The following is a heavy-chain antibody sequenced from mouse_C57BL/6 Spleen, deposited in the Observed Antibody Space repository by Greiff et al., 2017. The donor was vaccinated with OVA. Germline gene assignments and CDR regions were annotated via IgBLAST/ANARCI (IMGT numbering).Heavy chain of an antibody. CDR2: SRNKANDYTT. Sequence: EVQRVESGGGLVQSGRSLRLSCATSGFTFSDFYMEWVRQAPGKGLEWIAASRNKANDYTTEYSASVKGRFIVSRDTSQSILYLQMNALRAEDTAIYYCARDAPWGYFDYWGQGTTLTVSS. CDR3: ARDAPWGYFDY. V-gene: IGHV7-1*01. J-gene: IGHJ2*01. D-gene: IGHD4-1*01. CDR1: GFTFSDFY.